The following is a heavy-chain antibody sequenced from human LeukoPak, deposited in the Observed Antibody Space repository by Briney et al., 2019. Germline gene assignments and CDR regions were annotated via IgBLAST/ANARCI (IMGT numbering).Heavy chain of an antibody. Sequence: GGSLRLSCAASGFTFDDYAMHWVRQAPGKGLEWVSGISWNSGRIGYADSVKGRFTISRDNAKNSLYLQMNSLRVEDTALYYCAKDFYRLGEFDAFDNLGQGTMVTVSS. CDR1: GFTFDDYA. V-gene: IGHV3-9*01. D-gene: IGHD3-16*01. CDR3: AKDFYRLGEFDAFDN. J-gene: IGHJ3*02. CDR2: ISWNSGRI.